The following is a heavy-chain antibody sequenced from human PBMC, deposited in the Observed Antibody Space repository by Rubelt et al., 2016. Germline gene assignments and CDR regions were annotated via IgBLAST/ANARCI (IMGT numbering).Heavy chain of an antibody. CDR1: GGSISGYY. V-gene: IGHV4-59*12. Sequence: QLQLQESGPGLVKPSETLSLSCTVSGGSISGYYWSWIRQPPGKGLEWIGYIYYSGSTNYNPSLKSRVTISVDTSKNQFSLKLGSVTAADTAVYYCARASGYSYGYRDYWGQGTLVTVSS. CDR3: ARASGYSYGYRDY. D-gene: IGHD5-18*01. CDR2: IYYSGST. J-gene: IGHJ4*02.